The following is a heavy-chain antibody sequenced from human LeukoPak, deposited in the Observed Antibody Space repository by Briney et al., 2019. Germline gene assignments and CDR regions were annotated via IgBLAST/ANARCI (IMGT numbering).Heavy chain of an antibody. CDR1: GFTFSNYA. V-gene: IGHV3-23*01. CDR2: VSGRDTST. J-gene: IGHJ4*02. Sequence: TGGSLRLSCAASGFTFSNYAMSWVRQAPGKGLEWVSAVSGRDTSTYYTDSVKGRFTISRDNSKDTLYLQMNSLSAEDTAIYYCAKWGDYDVLTGYYESDYWGQGTLVTVSS. D-gene: IGHD3-9*01. CDR3: AKWGDYDVLTGYYESDY.